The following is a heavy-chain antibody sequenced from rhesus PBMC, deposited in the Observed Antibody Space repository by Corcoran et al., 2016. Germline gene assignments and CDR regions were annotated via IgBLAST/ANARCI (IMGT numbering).Heavy chain of an antibody. CDR2: ISGSRGRT. D-gene: IGHD1-38*01. Sequence: QVQLQESGPELVKPSETLSLTCAVSGGSTSSSTWWNWIREPPGKGREWSGRISGSRGRTSYNPALKSRVTISTDTTKNQFSLKLSSVTAADPAVYYCASPGYWGQGVLVTVSS. CDR1: GGSTSSSTW. V-gene: IGHV4-92*01. CDR3: ASPGY. J-gene: IGHJ4*01.